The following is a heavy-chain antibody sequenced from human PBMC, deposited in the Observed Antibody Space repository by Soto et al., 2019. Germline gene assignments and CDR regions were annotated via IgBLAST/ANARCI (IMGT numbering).Heavy chain of an antibody. D-gene: IGHD1-26*01. CDR1: GFTFSSYW. CDR2: IQHDGSEK. Sequence: PGGSLRLSCAASGFTFSSYWMTWVRLFPGKGLEWVANIQHDGSEKNYVDSVKGRFTISRDNAKNSLYLQMNSLRAEDTAVYYCARELTVGDTADYCGQGTLVTVSS. CDR3: ARELTVGDTADY. V-gene: IGHV3-7*03. J-gene: IGHJ4*02.